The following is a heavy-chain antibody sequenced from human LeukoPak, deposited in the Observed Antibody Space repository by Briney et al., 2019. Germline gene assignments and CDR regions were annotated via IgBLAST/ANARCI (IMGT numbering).Heavy chain of an antibody. CDR3: AKSPYDSSGYYMDY. V-gene: IGHV3-23*01. CDR1: GFTLSSYA. Sequence: PGGSLRLSCAASGFTLSSYAMSWVRQAPGKGMEWVSAISGSGVSTYYADSVKGRFTISRDNSKNTLYLQMNSLRADDTAVYYCAKSPYDSSGYYMDYWGQGTLVTVSS. J-gene: IGHJ4*02. D-gene: IGHD3-22*01. CDR2: ISGSGVST.